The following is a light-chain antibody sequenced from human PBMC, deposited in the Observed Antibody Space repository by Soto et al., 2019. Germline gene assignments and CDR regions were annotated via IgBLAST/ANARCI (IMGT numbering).Light chain of an antibody. V-gene: IGLV2-14*01. Sequence: QSVLTQPASVSGSPGQSITISCTGTSSDVGGYNYVSWYQQHPGKAPKLIIYEISNRPSGVCNRFSGSKSGNTASLTISGLQAEDEADYYCNSYTSKSTGVFGTGTKDTVL. CDR1: SSDVGGYNY. CDR2: EIS. J-gene: IGLJ1*01. CDR3: NSYTSKSTGV.